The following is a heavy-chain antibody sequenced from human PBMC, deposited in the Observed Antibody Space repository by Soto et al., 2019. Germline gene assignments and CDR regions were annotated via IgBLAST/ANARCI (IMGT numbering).Heavy chain of an antibody. CDR1: GFSFSSYA. J-gene: IGHJ6*02. V-gene: IGHV3-23*01. D-gene: IGHD4-17*01. CDR3: AKDRATVAPRGLDV. Sequence: GGSLRLSCEASGFSFSSYAMSWVRQAPGKGLEWVSAISNTGGRTYYADSVKGRFTISRDNPKNRLYLQMHSLRDEDTAVYYCAKDRATVAPRGLDVWGQGXTVTVYS. CDR2: ISNTGGRT.